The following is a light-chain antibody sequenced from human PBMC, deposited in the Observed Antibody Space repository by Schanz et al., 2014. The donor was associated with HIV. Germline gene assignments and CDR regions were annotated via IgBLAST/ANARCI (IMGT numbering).Light chain of an antibody. CDR1: QGVGTW. V-gene: IGKV1-12*01. CDR2: EAS. J-gene: IGKJ1*01. CDR3: QQTSGFPRT. Sequence: DIQMTQSPTSVSASVGDTVTITCRARQGVGTWLAWYQQKPGKAPKLLISEASSLQSGVPSRFSGRGSGTDFTLTISSLQPEDFATYYCQQTSGFPRTFGQGTTVEVK.